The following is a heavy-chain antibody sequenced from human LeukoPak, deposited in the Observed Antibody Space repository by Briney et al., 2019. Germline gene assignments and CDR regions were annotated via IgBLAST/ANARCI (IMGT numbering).Heavy chain of an antibody. CDR1: GYTFTSYG. V-gene: IGHV1-18*01. J-gene: IGHJ6*02. D-gene: IGHD2-2*01. Sequence: ASVKVSCKASGYTFTSYGISWVRQAPGQGLEWMGWISAYNGNTNYAQKLQGRVTMTTDTSTSTAYMELRSLRSDDTAVYYCARDCRVVVPAAGYYGMDVWGQGTTVTVSS. CDR2: ISAYNGNT. CDR3: ARDCRVVVPAAGYYGMDV.